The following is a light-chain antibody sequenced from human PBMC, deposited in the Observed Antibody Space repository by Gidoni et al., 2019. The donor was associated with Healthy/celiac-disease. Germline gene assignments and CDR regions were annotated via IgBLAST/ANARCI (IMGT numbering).Light chain of an antibody. CDR3: QQSYSTPPT. Sequence: DIQINQSPSSLSASVGDRVTITCRASQSISSYLNWYQQKPGKAPKLLIYAASSLQSGVPSRFSGSGSGTDFTLTISSLQPEDFATYYCQQSYSTPPTFGQGTKEEIK. V-gene: IGKV1-39*01. CDR1: QSISSY. CDR2: AAS. J-gene: IGKJ1*01.